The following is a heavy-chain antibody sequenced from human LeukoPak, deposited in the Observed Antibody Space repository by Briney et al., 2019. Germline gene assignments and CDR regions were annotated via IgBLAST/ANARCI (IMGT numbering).Heavy chain of an antibody. J-gene: IGHJ3*02. CDR2: FDPEDGET. CDR3: ATGALLEWLLGAFDI. V-gene: IGHV1-24*01. CDR1: GGTFSSYA. Sequence: GSSVKVSCKASGGTFSSYAISWVRQAPGQGLEWMGGFDPEDGETIYAQKFQGRVTMTEDTSTDTAYMELSSLRSEDTAVYYCATGALLEWLLGAFDIWGQGTMVTVSS. D-gene: IGHD3-3*01.